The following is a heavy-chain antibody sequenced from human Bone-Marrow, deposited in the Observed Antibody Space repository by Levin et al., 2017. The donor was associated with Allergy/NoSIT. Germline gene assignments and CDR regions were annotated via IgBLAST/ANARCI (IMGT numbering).Heavy chain of an antibody. CDR1: GLNFSPAW. J-gene: IGHJ4*02. CDR3: TADTSRSDRQAHDF. Sequence: NAGGSLRLSCVASGLNFSPAWLNWVRQAPGKGLEWVGRVVNRVDGGTRDYAAPVRGRFTISRDDSKNTLYLQMNNLQAEDTAVYYCTADTSRSDRQAHDFWGQGSLVTVSS. V-gene: IGHV3-15*04. CDR2: VVNRVDGGTR.